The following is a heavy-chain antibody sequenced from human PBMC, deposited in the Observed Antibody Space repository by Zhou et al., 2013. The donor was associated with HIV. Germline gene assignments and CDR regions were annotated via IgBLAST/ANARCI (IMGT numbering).Heavy chain of an antibody. D-gene: IGHD2-2*01. Sequence: QVQLVQSGAEVKKPGSSVKLSCKTSGYTFTSYYLHWVRQAPGQGLEWLGIINPSGGATTYAEKFQGRVTMTTDTSTSTVYMELSSLRSADTAMYYCAREVPSSSPTRKWFDPWGQGTLVTVSS. CDR3: AREVPSSSPTRKWFDP. CDR1: GYTFTSYY. V-gene: IGHV1-46*01. CDR2: INPSGGAT. J-gene: IGHJ5*02.